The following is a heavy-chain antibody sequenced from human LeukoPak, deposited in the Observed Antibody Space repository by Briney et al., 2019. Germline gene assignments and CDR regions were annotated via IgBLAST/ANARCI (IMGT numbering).Heavy chain of an antibody. CDR2: ITSRSSYR. J-gene: IGHJ4*02. Sequence: GGSLRLSCVASEFTFSDYIMHWVRQAPGKGLEWVSSITSRSSYRFYADSVKGRFTISRDNAKNSLYLQMNSLRVEDTAVYYCARDRSSGWSYYFDYWGQGSLVTVSS. D-gene: IGHD6-19*01. CDR1: EFTFSDYI. V-gene: IGHV3-21*06. CDR3: ARDRSSGWSYYFDY.